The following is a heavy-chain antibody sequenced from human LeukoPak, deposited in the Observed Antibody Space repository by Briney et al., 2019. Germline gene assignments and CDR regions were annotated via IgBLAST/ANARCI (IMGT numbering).Heavy chain of an antibody. CDR1: GVTFSSYA. V-gene: IGHV3-30*04. CDR3: ARDKQLGYCSGGSCYYDAFDI. CDR2: ISYDGSNK. J-gene: IGHJ3*02. D-gene: IGHD2-15*01. Sequence: GRSLRLSCAASGVTFSSYAMHWVRQAPGKGLEWVAVISYDGSNKYYADSVKGRFTISRDNSKNTLYLQMNSLRAEDTAVYYCARDKQLGYCSGGSCYYDAFDIWGQGTMVTVSS.